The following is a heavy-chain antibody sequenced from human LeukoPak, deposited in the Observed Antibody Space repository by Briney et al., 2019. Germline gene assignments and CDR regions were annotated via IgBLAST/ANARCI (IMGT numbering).Heavy chain of an antibody. J-gene: IGHJ4*02. D-gene: IGHD3-16*01. Sequence: GGSLRLSCATSGFTFGTSWMAWIRQAPGKGLEWVANMNYDGSNTYYVNSVRGRFTISRDNVKNSLYLQMNSLRVEDTAVYYCAREPAYAAIDYWGQGTLVTVSS. CDR1: GFTFGTSW. CDR3: AREPAYAAIDY. V-gene: IGHV3-7*01. CDR2: MNYDGSNT.